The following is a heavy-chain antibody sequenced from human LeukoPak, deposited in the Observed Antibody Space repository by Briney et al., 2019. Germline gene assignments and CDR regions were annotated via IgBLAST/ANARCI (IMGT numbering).Heavy chain of an antibody. J-gene: IGHJ4*02. V-gene: IGHV4-59*08. Sequence: SETLSLTCTVSGGSIGTYYWSWIRQPPGKGLEWIAYISYSGTSYNPSLKSRVTGFVDTSKNQVSLRLSSVTAADTAVYYCARHGTISSESYFDYWGQGALVTVSS. CDR2: ISYSGT. D-gene: IGHD1-14*01. CDR1: GGSIGTYY. CDR3: ARHGTISSESYFDY.